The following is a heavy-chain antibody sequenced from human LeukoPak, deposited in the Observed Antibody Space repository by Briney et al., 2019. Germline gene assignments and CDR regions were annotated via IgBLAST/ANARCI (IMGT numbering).Heavy chain of an antibody. J-gene: IGHJ3*02. CDR3: ARQTVTTAAAFDI. Sequence: SETLSLTCTVSGGYLSSHFGSWIRQPPGKGLGWIAYIYYSGSTDNSESTDYNPSLTSRVTISVDTSKKQFSLKLSSVTAGDTAVFYCARQTVTTAAAFDIWGQGTMVTVSS. V-gene: IGHV4-34*11. D-gene: IGHD4-17*01. CDR1: GGYLSSHF. CDR2: IYYSGST.